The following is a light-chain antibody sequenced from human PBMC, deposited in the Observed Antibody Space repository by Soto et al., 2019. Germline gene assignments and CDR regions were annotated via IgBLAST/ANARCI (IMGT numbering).Light chain of an antibody. CDR2: GAS. Sequence: EIVMTLSPATLSVSPKEKATLSCRASQSVSNNLAWFQQKPGQVPRLLVYGASNRATGVSARFSGSGSGTEFTLTISSLQSEDFAVYYCQQYHFWWTFGQGTKVDIK. CDR3: QQYHFWWT. CDR1: QSVSNN. J-gene: IGKJ1*01. V-gene: IGKV3-15*01.